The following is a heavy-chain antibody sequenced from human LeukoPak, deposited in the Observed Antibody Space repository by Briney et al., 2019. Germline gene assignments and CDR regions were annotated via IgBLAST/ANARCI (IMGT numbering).Heavy chain of an antibody. CDR3: AKGGLYFDY. V-gene: IGHV3-33*08. CDR2: IWYGGSNK. D-gene: IGHD2-15*01. J-gene: IGHJ4*02. Sequence: GGALRLSCAASGFTFSSYGMHWVRQAPGKGLEWVAVIWYGGSNKYYADSVKGRFTISRDNSKNTLYLQMNSLRAEDTAVYYCAKGGLYFDYWGQGTLVTVSS. CDR1: GFTFSSYG.